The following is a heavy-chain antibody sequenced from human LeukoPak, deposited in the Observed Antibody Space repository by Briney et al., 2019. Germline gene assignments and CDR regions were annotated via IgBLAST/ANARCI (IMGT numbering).Heavy chain of an antibody. CDR3: ASGARPPRSYFDY. J-gene: IGHJ4*02. V-gene: IGHV1-2*02. D-gene: IGHD3-10*01. Sequence: ASVKVSCKASGYTFTDSYIHWVRQAPGQGLEWMGWINPNSGGTNCAQKFQGRVTMTRDTSISTAYMELSRLISDDTAVYYCASGARPPRSYFDYWGQGTLVTVSS. CDR1: GYTFTDSY. CDR2: INPNSGGT.